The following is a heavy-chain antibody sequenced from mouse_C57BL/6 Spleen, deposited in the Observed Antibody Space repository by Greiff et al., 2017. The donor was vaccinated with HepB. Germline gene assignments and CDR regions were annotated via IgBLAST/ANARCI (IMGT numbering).Heavy chain of an antibody. CDR3: ARETTVVAIGDY. V-gene: IGHV14-2*01. J-gene: IGHJ2*01. CDR1: GFNIKDYY. D-gene: IGHD1-1*01. Sequence: VQLQQSGAELVKPGASVKLSCTASGFNIKDYYMHWVKQRTEQGLEWIGRIDPEDGETKSAPKFQGKATITADTSSNTAYLQLSSLTSEDTAVYYCARETTVVAIGDYWGQGTTLTVSS. CDR2: IDPEDGET.